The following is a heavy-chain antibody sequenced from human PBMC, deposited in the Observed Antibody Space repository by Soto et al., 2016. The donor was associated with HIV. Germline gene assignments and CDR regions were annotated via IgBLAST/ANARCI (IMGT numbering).Heavy chain of an antibody. CDR1: GYTFTNYG. CDR2: ISTYNDDT. V-gene: IGHV1-18*01. J-gene: IGHJ6*02. Sequence: QVQLVQSGGEVKKPGASLKVSCKASGYTFTNYGLSWVRQAPGQGLEWMGWISTYNDDTRYAQKVQGRVTLTTDTSTTTAYMELRSLRSDDTAVYYCARALVWFGDSSPHYHGMDVWGQGTTVTVSS. CDR3: ARALVWFGDSSPHYHGMDV. D-gene: IGHD3-10*01.